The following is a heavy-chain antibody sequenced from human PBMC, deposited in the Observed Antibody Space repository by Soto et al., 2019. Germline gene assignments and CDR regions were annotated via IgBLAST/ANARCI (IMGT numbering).Heavy chain of an antibody. D-gene: IGHD6-13*01. J-gene: IGHJ5*02. CDR3: ARGPLGIAAAGNWFDP. Sequence: LTASETLSLTCAVYGGSFSGYYWSWIRQPPGKGLEWIGEINHSGSTNYNPSLKSRVTISVDTSKNQFSLKLSSVTAADTAVYYCARGPLGIAAAGNWFDPWGQGTLVTVSS. CDR2: INHSGST. CDR1: GGSFSGYY. V-gene: IGHV4-34*01.